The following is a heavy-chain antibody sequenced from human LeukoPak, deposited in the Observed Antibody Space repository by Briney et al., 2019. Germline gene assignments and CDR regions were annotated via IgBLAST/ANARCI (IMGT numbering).Heavy chain of an antibody. CDR2: IYHSGST. J-gene: IGHJ4*02. CDR1: GGSINNGSYY. V-gene: IGHV4-39*07. Sequence: SETASLTCTVYGGSINNGSYYWGWIRQPPGKGLEWIGNIYHSGSTYYNPSLKSRVTMSVDTSKNHFSLKLSSVTAADTALYYCARIVTSGYYFFDSWGQGTLVTVSS. D-gene: IGHD3-22*01. CDR3: ARIVTSGYYFFDS.